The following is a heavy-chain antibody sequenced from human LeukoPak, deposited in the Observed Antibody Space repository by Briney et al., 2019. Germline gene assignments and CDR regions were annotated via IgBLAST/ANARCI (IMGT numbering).Heavy chain of an antibody. CDR3: ARDRITMVRGVSLNWFDP. CDR2: INAGNGNT. J-gene: IGHJ5*02. CDR1: GYTFTSYA. Sequence: GASVKVSCKASGYTFTSYAMHWVRRAPGQRLEWMGWINAGNGNTKYSQKFQGRVTITRDTSASTAYMELSSLRSEDTAVYYCARDRITMVRGVSLNWFDPWGQGTLVTVSS. D-gene: IGHD3-10*01. V-gene: IGHV1-3*01.